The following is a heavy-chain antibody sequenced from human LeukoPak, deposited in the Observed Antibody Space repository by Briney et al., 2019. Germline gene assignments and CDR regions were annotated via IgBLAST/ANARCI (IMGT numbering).Heavy chain of an antibody. Sequence: SETLSLTCAVYGGSFSGYYWSWIRQPPGKGLGWIGEINHSGSTNYNPSLKSRVTISVDTSKNQFSLKLSSVTAADTAVYYCARGPSWRYSTKYYFDYWGQGTLVTVSS. J-gene: IGHJ4*02. CDR1: GGSFSGYY. CDR3: ARGPSWRYSTKYYFDY. CDR2: INHSGST. V-gene: IGHV4-34*01. D-gene: IGHD6-13*01.